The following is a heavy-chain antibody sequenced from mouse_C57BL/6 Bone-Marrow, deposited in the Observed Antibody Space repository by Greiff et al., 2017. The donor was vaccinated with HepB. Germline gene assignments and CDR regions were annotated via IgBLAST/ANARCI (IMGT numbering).Heavy chain of an antibody. CDR3: ARYHEGFAY. CDR1: GYAFSSSW. CDR2: IYPGDGDT. V-gene: IGHV1-82*01. Sequence: VNLVESGPELVKPGASVKISCKASGYAFSSSWMNWVKQRPGKGLEWIGRIYPGDGDTNYNGKFKGKATLTADKSSSTAYMQLSSLTSEDSAVYFCARYHEGFAYWGQGTLVTVSA. J-gene: IGHJ3*01.